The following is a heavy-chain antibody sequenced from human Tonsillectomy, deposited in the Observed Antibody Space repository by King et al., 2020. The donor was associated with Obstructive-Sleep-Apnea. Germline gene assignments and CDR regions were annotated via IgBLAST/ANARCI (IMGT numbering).Heavy chain of an antibody. CDR2: ISWNSGSI. CDR3: AKDLSSGWYRGADY. Sequence: VQLVESGGGLVQPGRSLRLSCAASRFTFDDYAMHWGLQAPGKGLEWVSGISWNSGSIGYADSVKGRFTISRDNAKNSLNLQMNSLRPEDTALYYCAKDLSSGWYRGADYWGQGTLVTVSS. D-gene: IGHD6-19*01. CDR1: RFTFDDYA. V-gene: IGHV3-9*01. J-gene: IGHJ4*02.